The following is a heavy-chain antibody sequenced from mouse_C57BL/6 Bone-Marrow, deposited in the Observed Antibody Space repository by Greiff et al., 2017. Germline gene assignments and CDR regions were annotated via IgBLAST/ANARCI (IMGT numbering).Heavy chain of an antibody. Sequence: VQLQQPGAELVKPGASVKLSCKASGYTFTSYWMQWVKQRPGQGLEWIGEIDPSDSYTNYNQKFKGKATLTVDTSSSTAYMQLSSLTSEDSAVYYCATGDYWGEDTTLAVSS. CDR2: IDPSDSYT. J-gene: IGHJ2*01. CDR3: ATGDY. CDR1: GYTFTSYW. V-gene: IGHV1-50*01.